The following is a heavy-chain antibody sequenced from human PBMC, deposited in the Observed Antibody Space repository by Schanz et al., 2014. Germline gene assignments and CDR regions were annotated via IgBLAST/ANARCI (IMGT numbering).Heavy chain of an antibody. V-gene: IGHV3-30-3*01. CDR3: ARANYRRKRNFDY. D-gene: IGHD3-10*01. J-gene: IGHJ4*02. CDR2: ISYDGSNK. CDR1: GFTFSSYA. Sequence: VQLLESGGGLVQPGGSLRLSCAASGFTFSSYAMSWVRQAPGKGLEWVAVISYDGSNKYYADSVKGRFTISKDNSKNTLYLQMNSLRAEDTAVYYCARANYRRKRNFDYWGRGTLVTVSS.